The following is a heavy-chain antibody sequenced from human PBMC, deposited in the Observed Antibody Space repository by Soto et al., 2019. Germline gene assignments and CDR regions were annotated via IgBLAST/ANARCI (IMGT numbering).Heavy chain of an antibody. CDR3: AKDIREYSSGWTYFVY. Sequence: EVQLVESGGGLVQPGRSLKLSCAASGFTFHDYAMHWVRQGQGKGLEWVSGITWNSGSIDYVDSVKGRFTISRDNAKNSLYLQMNSLRPEDTALYYCAKDIREYSSGWTYFVYWGHGTLVTVSS. V-gene: IGHV3-9*01. CDR1: GFTFHDYA. D-gene: IGHD6-19*01. J-gene: IGHJ4*01. CDR2: ITWNSGSI.